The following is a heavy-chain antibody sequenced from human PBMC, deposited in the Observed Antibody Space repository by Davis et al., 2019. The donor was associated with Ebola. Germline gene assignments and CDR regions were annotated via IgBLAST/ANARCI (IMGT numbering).Heavy chain of an antibody. CDR3: SARGGYYTQDFDY. D-gene: IGHD3-3*01. J-gene: IGHJ4*02. Sequence: ASVTVSCKASGYTFTSYDINWVRQAPGQGLEWMGWINPNSGGTNYAQKFQGRVTMTRDTSINTAYMELTRLKSDDTAVYYCSARGGYYTQDFDYWGQGSLVTVSS. V-gene: IGHV1-2*02. CDR1: GYTFTSYD. CDR2: INPNSGGT.